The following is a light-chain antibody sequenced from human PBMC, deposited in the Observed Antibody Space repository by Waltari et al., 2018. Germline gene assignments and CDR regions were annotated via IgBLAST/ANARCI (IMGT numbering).Light chain of an antibody. CDR2: GAS. Sequence: EIVLTQSPGTLSLSPGERATLSCRARQSIGRYLVWYQQKPGQAPRILIYGASSRAAGIPDRFSGSGSGTDFSLTISRLEPEDFAVYYCQNHERLPAVFGQGTKVEIK. CDR1: QSIGRY. V-gene: IGKV3-20*01. CDR3: QNHERLPAV. J-gene: IGKJ1*01.